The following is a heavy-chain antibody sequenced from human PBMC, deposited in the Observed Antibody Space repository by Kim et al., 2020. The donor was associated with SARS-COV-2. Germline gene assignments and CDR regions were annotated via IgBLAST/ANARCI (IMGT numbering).Heavy chain of an antibody. Sequence: GGSLRLSCAASGFTFSSYAMSWVRQAPGKGLEWVSAISGSGGSTYYADSVKGRFTISRDNSKNTLYLQMNSLRAEDTAVYYCANIINLRSPFFDFDYWGQGTLVTVSS. D-gene: IGHD4-17*01. CDR1: GFTFSSYA. V-gene: IGHV3-23*01. CDR3: ANIINLRSPFFDFDY. CDR2: ISGSGGST. J-gene: IGHJ4*02.